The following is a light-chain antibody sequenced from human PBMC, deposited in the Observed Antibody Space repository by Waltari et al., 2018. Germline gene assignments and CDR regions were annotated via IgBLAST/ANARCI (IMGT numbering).Light chain of an antibody. CDR1: RSISTW. V-gene: IGKV1-5*03. J-gene: IGKJ1*01. CDR3: QQYNSYWWT. CDR2: KAS. Sequence: DIQMTQSPSTLSASVGDRVTITCRASRSISTWVAWYQQKPGKAPKLLISKASSLESGVPSRFSGSGSGTDVTLTISSLQPEDFATYYCQQYNSYWWTFGQGTKVEIK.